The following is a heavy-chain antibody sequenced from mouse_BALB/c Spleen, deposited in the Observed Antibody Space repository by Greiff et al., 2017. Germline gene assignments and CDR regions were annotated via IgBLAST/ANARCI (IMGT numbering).Heavy chain of an antibody. Sequence: VQLVESGPGLVAPSQSLSITCTVSGFSLTSYGVHWVRQPPGKGLEWLGVIWAGGSTNYNSALMSRLSISKDNSKSQVFLKMNSLQTDDTAMYYCARGGRPDWYFDVWGAGTTVTVSS. V-gene: IGHV2-9*02. CDR1: GFSLTSYG. J-gene: IGHJ1*01. CDR3: ARGGRPDWYFDV. CDR2: IWAGGST. D-gene: IGHD3-3*01.